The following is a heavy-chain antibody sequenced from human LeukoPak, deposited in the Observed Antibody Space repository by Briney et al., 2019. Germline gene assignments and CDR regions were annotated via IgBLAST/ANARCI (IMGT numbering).Heavy chain of an antibody. CDR1: GYTFTGYY. J-gene: IGHJ4*02. Sequence: GASVKVSCKASGYTFTGYYMHWVRQAPGQGLEWMGWMNPNSGNTGYAQKFQGRVTMTRNTAINTAYMELSSLRSEDTAVYYCARETNSGNYQFWGQGTLVTVSS. V-gene: IGHV1-8*02. CDR2: MNPNSGNT. D-gene: IGHD1-26*01. CDR3: ARETNSGNYQF.